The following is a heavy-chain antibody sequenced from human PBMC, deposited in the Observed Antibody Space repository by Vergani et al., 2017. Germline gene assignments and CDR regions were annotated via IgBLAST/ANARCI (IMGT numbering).Heavy chain of an antibody. Sequence: QVTLRESGPALVKPTQTLTLTCTFSGFSLSTSGMCVSWIRQPPGKALEWLALIDWDDDKYYSTSLKTRLTISKDTSKNQVVLTMTNMDPVDTATYYCARSPYYYDSSGYLRGFDYWGQGTLVTVSS. CDR3: ARSPYYYDSSGYLRGFDY. CDR2: IDWDDDK. J-gene: IGHJ4*02. V-gene: IGHV2-70*01. CDR1: GFSLSTSGMC. D-gene: IGHD3-22*01.